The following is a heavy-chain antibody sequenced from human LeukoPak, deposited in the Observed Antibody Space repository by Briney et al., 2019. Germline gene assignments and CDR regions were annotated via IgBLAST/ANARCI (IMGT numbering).Heavy chain of an antibody. CDR1: GFTFSSYW. J-gene: IGHJ4*02. V-gene: IGHV3-7*03. CDR3: AKDGYYDILTGYSRFDY. D-gene: IGHD3-9*01. CDR2: IKQDGSEK. Sequence: GGSLRLSCAASGFTFSSYWMSWVRQAPGTGLEWVATIKQDGSEKYYVDSVKGRFTISRDNAKNSLFLQMNSLRAEDTAVYYCAKDGYYDILTGYSRFDYWGQGTLVTVSS.